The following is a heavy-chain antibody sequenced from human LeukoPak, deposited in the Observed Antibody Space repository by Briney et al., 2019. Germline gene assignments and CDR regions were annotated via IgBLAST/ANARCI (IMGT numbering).Heavy chain of an antibody. CDR3: ARGYDRSGNNWFDP. CDR1: GGSISSGAYY. D-gene: IGHD3-22*01. J-gene: IGHJ5*02. Sequence: SETLSLTCIVSGGSISSGAYYWNWIRHLPGKGLEWIGNIYYSGSTYYNPSLKSRVTISVDTSNNQFSLKLASVTAADTAVYYCARGYDRSGNNWFDPWGQGTLVTVSS. V-gene: IGHV4-31*03. CDR2: IYYSGST.